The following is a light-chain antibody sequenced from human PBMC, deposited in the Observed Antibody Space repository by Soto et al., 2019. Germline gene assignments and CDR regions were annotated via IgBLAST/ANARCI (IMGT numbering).Light chain of an antibody. CDR1: QSVNNY. CDR2: AAS. CDR3: QQTYSSPLT. Sequence: DIQMTQSPSSLSASVGDRVTITCRASQSVNNYLHWYQQRSGGAPKLLIYAASNLQNGVPSRFSGSGSGTDFTLTISSLRPEDFVTYFCQQTYSSPLTFGGGTKVDIK. J-gene: IGKJ4*01. V-gene: IGKV1-39*01.